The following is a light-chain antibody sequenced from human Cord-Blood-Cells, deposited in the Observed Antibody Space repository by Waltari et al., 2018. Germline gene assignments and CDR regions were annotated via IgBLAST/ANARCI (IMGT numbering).Light chain of an antibody. V-gene: IGKV3-20*01. J-gene: IGKJ2*01. CDR3: QQYGSSPVT. Sequence: EIVLTQSPGTLSLSPGERATLSCRASQSVSSSYLAWYQQKPGQPPRLLIYGASSRATGIPDRFSGSGSGTDFTLTISRLEPEDFAVYYCQQYGSSPVTFGQGTKLEIK. CDR1: QSVSSSY. CDR2: GAS.